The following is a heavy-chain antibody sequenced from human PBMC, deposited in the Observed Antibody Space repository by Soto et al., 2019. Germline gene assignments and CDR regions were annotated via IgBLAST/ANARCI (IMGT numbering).Heavy chain of an antibody. Sequence: ASVKVSCKASGYTFTSYAMHWVRQAPGQRLEWMGWINAGNGNTKYSQKFQGRVTITRDTSASTAYMELSSLRSEDTAVYYCARASEVLWFGESHWFDPWGQGTLVTVSS. CDR1: GYTFTSYA. CDR3: ARASEVLWFGESHWFDP. D-gene: IGHD3-10*01. CDR2: INAGNGNT. V-gene: IGHV1-3*01. J-gene: IGHJ5*02.